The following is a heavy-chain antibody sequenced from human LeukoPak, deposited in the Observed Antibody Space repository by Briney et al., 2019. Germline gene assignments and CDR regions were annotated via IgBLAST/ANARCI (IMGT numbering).Heavy chain of an antibody. V-gene: IGHV4-4*02. CDR1: GGSICNTNC. CDR2: ISLTGLT. Sequence: SGTLSLTFGVSGGSICNTNCGSWVRQPPGQGLEWIGGISLTGLTHYNPSLESRVTVSLDKSKNQLSLNLTSVTAADTAVYYCSGENGAFFPFRYWGQGTLVTVLS. D-gene: IGHD2-8*01. J-gene: IGHJ4*02. CDR3: SGENGAFFPFRY.